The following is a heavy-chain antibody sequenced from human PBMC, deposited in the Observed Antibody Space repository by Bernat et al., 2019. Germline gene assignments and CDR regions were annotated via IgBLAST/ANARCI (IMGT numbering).Heavy chain of an antibody. J-gene: IGHJ6*03. D-gene: IGHD6-6*01. V-gene: IGHV4-59*01. CDR3: AGGSSSIAARYYYYMDV. CDR1: GGSISSYY. Sequence: QVQLQESGPGLVKPSETLSLTCTVSGGSISSYYWSWIRQPPGKGLEWIGYIYYSGSTNYNPSLKSRVTISVDTSKNQFSLKLSSVTAADTAVYYCAGGSSSIAARYYYYMDVWGKGTTVTVSS. CDR2: IYYSGST.